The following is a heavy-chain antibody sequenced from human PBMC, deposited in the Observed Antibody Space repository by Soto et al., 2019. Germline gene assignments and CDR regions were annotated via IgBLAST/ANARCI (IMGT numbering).Heavy chain of an antibody. J-gene: IGHJ4*02. CDR1: GYSISTYW. D-gene: IGHD5-18*01. CDR3: AARDTAMVKTAGY. Sequence: EVQLVESGGGLVQPGGSLRLSCAASGYSISTYWMSWVRQAPGKGLEWVANVKQDGSEEYYVDSVKGRFTISRDNAKNSLYLQMNSLRAEDTAVYYCAARDTAMVKTAGYWGQGTLVTVSS. V-gene: IGHV3-7*01. CDR2: VKQDGSEE.